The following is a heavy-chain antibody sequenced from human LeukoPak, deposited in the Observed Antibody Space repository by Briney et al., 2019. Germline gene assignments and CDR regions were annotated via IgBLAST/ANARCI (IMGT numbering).Heavy chain of an antibody. CDR2: IYGDGGGST. D-gene: IGHD6-13*01. Sequence: GGSLRLSCAASGFTVSSKYMSWVRQAPGKGMEWVSVIYGDGGGSTYYTDSVKGRFTMSRDNSKNTVYLQMNSLRAEDTAVYYCAKDRVRIAAAGTWYFQHWGQGTLVTVSS. CDR1: GFTVSSKY. CDR3: AKDRVRIAAAGTWYFQH. J-gene: IGHJ1*01. V-gene: IGHV3-53*01.